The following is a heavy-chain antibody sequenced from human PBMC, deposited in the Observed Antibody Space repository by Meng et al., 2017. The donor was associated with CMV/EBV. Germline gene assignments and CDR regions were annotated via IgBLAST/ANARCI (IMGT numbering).Heavy chain of an antibody. CDR3: ASSNEGGNPGFRVEYFQH. Sequence: ASVKVSCKASGYTFTSYDINWVRQATGQGLEWMGWMNPNSGNTGYAQKFQGRVTITRNTSISTAYMELSSLRSEDTAVYYCASSNEGGNPGFRVEYFQHWGQGTLVTVSS. CDR2: MNPNSGNT. CDR1: GYTFTSYD. V-gene: IGHV1-8*03. J-gene: IGHJ1*01. D-gene: IGHD4-23*01.